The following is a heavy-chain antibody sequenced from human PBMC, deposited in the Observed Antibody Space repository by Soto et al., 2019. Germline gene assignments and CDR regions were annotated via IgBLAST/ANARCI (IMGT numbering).Heavy chain of an antibody. CDR2: ISGSGGST. Sequence: GSLRLSCAASGFTFSSYAMSWVRQATGKGLEWVSAISGSGGSTYYADSVKGRFTISRDNSKNTLYLQMNSLRAEDTAVYYCAKDPPYCSSTSCIDYWGQGTLVTVSS. V-gene: IGHV3-23*01. CDR3: AKDPPYCSSTSCIDY. J-gene: IGHJ4*02. CDR1: GFTFSSYA. D-gene: IGHD2-2*01.